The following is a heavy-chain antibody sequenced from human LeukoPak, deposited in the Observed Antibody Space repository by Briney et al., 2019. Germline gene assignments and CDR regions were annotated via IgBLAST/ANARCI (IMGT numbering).Heavy chain of an antibody. Sequence: SETLSLTCTVSGGSISSSSYYWGWIRQPAGKGLEWIGSIYYSGSTYYNPSLKSRVTISVDTSKNQFSLKLSSVTAADTAVYYCASRLVTKYFDYWGQGTPVTVSS. V-gene: IGHV4-39*01. J-gene: IGHJ4*02. CDR3: ASRLVTKYFDY. CDR1: GGSISSSSYY. CDR2: IYYSGST. D-gene: IGHD2-21*02.